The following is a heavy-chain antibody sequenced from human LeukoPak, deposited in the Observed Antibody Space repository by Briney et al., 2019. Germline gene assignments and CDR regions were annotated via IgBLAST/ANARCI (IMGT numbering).Heavy chain of an antibody. V-gene: IGHV5-51*01. D-gene: IGHD4-17*01. Sequence: GESLKISCKGSGYSFTSYWIGWVRQMPGKGLEWMGIIYPGDSDTEYSPSVQGQVTISADKSISTAYLQWSSLKASDTAIYYCARTTVTPVDYFDYWGQGTLVTVSS. J-gene: IGHJ4*02. CDR1: GYSFTSYW. CDR2: IYPGDSDT. CDR3: ARTTVTPVDYFDY.